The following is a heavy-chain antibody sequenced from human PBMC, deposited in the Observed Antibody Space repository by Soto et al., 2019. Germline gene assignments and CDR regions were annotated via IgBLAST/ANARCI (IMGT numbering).Heavy chain of an antibody. D-gene: IGHD4-17*01. Sequence: SETLSLTCTVSGGSISSYYWSWIRQPPGKGLEWIGYIYYSGSTNYNPSLKSRVTISVDTSKNQFSLKLSSVTAADTAVYYCARHYNYGDYGLGLTNYSDYWGQGTLVTVSS. V-gene: IGHV4-59*08. CDR1: GGSISSYY. J-gene: IGHJ4*02. CDR2: IYYSGST. CDR3: ARHYNYGDYGLGLTNYSDY.